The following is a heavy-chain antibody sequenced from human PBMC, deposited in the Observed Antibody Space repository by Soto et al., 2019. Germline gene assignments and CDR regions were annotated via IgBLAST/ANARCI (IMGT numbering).Heavy chain of an antibody. V-gene: IGHV4-61*01. CDR2: IYYTGSS. Sequence: PSETLSLTCTVSGGSVSSGNYYWSWIRQPPGKGLEWIGFIYYTGSSSYNPSLKSRVTMSLDKSNNQFSLKLTSVTAADTAVYYCARDKITGLFDYWGQGTLVTVSS. CDR1: GGSVSSGNYY. J-gene: IGHJ4*02. D-gene: IGHD2-8*02. CDR3: ARDKITGLFDY.